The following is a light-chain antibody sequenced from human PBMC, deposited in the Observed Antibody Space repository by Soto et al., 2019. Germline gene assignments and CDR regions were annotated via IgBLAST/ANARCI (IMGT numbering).Light chain of an antibody. CDR1: QDIKHD. V-gene: IGKV1-6*01. J-gene: IGKJ1*01. CDR2: AAS. Sequence: AIQMTQSPSSLSASVGDRVTINCRASQDIKHDLGWYQQKPGKAPEVLIYAASSLQSGVPPRFSGSGSGTDFTLTISSLQPEDFATYYCLQDYFYPLTFGQGTKVEIK. CDR3: LQDYFYPLT.